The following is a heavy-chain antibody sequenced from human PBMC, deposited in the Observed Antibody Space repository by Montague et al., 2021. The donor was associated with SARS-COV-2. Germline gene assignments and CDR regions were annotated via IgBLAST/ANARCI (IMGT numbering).Heavy chain of an antibody. D-gene: IGHD3-3*01. Sequence: SETLSLTCAVYSGSFSDFYWTWIRQSPGKGLEWIWEINHTGSATYNPYLKGRVTLSRYTSKNQFSLKLQFVTPADTALYYCARGQVTISGVLIFIPAAGHLDGWGQGTSVTVSS. CDR1: SGSFSDFY. CDR2: INHTGSA. J-gene: IGHJ3*01. V-gene: IGHV4-34*01. CDR3: ARGQVTISGVLIFIPAAGHLDG.